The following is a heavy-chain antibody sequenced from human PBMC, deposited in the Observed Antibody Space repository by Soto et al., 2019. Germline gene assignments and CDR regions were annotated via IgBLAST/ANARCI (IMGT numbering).Heavy chain of an antibody. Sequence: ASVKVSCTASGYTFTSYDINWVRQATGQGLEWMGWMNPNSGNTGYAQKFQGRVTMTRNTSISTAYMELSSLRSEDTAVYYCARGLRVGYELGSGAIYYYYGMDVWGQATTVTVYS. D-gene: IGHD3-3*01. V-gene: IGHV1-8*01. CDR3: ARGLRVGYELGSGAIYYYYGMDV. CDR1: GYTFTSYD. J-gene: IGHJ6*02. CDR2: MNPNSGNT.